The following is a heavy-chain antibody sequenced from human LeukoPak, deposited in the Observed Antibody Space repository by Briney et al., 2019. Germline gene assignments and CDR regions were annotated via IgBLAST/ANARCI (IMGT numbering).Heavy chain of an antibody. V-gene: IGHV3-23*01. Sequence: GGSLRLSCAASGFTFSSYAMNWVRQAPGEGLEWVSAIRGSGGSTYYADSVKGRFTISRDNSKNTLYLQMNSLRAEDTAVYYCAKYDILTGYQEGDYWGQGTLVTVSS. J-gene: IGHJ4*02. D-gene: IGHD3-9*01. CDR2: IRGSGGST. CDR3: AKYDILTGYQEGDY. CDR1: GFTFSSYA.